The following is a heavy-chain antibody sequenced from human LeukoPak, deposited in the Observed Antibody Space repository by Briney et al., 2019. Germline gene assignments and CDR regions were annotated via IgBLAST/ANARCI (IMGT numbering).Heavy chain of an antibody. CDR1: GGTFISYA. J-gene: IGHJ4*02. CDR3: ARESITGDAGHDY. V-gene: IGHV1-69*05. Sequence: SVKVSCKASGGTFISYAISWVRQAPGQGLEWMGGIIPIFGTANYAQKFQGRVTMTRDTSTSTVYMGLSSLRSEDTAAYYCARESITGDAGHDYWGQGTLVTVSS. CDR2: IIPIFGTA. D-gene: IGHD1-20*01.